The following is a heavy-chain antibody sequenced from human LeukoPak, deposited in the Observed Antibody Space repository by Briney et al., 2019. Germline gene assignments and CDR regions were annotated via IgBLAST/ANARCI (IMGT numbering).Heavy chain of an antibody. CDR1: GFTFGDYS. Sequence: PGRSLSLSCPASGFTFGDYSMSWFRQAPGKGLEWVGFIRSKAYGGTREYAASVKGRFTISRDDSKSIAYLQMNSLKTEDTAVYYCTRYCSGGSCFKGYSSGYYYPFDYWGQGTLVTVSS. J-gene: IGHJ4*02. CDR3: TRYCSGGSCFKGYSSGYYYPFDY. CDR2: IRSKAYGGTR. D-gene: IGHD2-15*01. V-gene: IGHV3-49*03.